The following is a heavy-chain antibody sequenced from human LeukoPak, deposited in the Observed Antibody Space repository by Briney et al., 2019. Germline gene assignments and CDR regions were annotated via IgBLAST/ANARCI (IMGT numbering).Heavy chain of an antibody. D-gene: IGHD5-24*01. J-gene: IGHJ4*02. CDR1: GFTFSGYN. CDR2: ISHDGNTD. CDR3: ARDDRDGYNYFAY. V-gene: IGHV3-30-3*01. Sequence: PGGSLRLSCAASGFTFSGYNMHWVRQAPGKGLEWLAIISHDGNTDYYADSVKGRFTISRDNSKDTVDLQMNSLRADDTAVYYCARDDRDGYNYFAYWGQGTLVTVSS.